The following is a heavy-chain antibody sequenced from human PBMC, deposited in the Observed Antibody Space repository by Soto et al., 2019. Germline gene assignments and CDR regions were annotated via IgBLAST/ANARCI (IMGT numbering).Heavy chain of an antibody. J-gene: IGHJ4*02. CDR3: ARDGAVGTLWGIDY. CDR2: IGNSGSYI. Sequence: EVQLVESGGGLVKPGGSLRLSCAASGFSFSSYSMNWVRQAPGKGLEWVSSIGNSGSYIYYADSVRGRFTISRDNTKNSLYLQMHSLRAEDTAVYYCARDGAVGTLWGIDYWGQGTLVTVSS. V-gene: IGHV3-21*01. D-gene: IGHD3-16*01. CDR1: GFSFSSYS.